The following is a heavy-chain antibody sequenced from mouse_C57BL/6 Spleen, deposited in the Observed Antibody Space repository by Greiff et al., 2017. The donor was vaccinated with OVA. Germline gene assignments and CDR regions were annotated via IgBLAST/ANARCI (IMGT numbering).Heavy chain of an antibody. CDR2: IYPRSGNT. V-gene: IGHV1-81*01. CDR3: ARDYYSNNYAMDY. CDR1: GYTFTSYG. D-gene: IGHD2-5*01. Sequence: QVQLKQSGAELARPGASVKLSCKASGYTFTSYGISWVKQRTGQGLEWIGEIYPRSGNTYYNEKFKGKATLTADKSSSTAYMERRSLTSEDSAVYFCARDYYSNNYAMDYWGQGTSVTVSS. J-gene: IGHJ4*01.